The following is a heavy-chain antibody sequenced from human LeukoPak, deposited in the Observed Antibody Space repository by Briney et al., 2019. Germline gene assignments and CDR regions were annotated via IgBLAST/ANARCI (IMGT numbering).Heavy chain of an antibody. V-gene: IGHV3-74*01. D-gene: IGHD3-10*01. CDR1: GFTFSGYW. J-gene: IGHJ6*02. CDR3: ARVRRYGSAPLYSYGLHV. Sequence: GGSLRLSCAASGFTFSGYWMHWVRQAPGKGLVWVSHINIDGRSTTYADSVKGRLTISRDNAKDTLYLQMNSLRAEDTAVYYCARVRRYGSAPLYSYGLHVCGRGTTVTVSS. CDR2: INIDGRST.